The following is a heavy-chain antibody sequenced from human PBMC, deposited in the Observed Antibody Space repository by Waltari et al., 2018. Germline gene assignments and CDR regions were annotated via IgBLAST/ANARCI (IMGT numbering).Heavy chain of an antibody. D-gene: IGHD2-15*01. CDR1: GFAVSSNY. V-gene: IGHV3-53*01. Sequence: VQMVESGGGLMQPGGSLRLSCAASGFAVSSNYMSWVRQAPGKGLQWVSGIFSGGSTYYADSVKGRFSISRDNSKNTLHLQMNSLRVEDTAIYYCARGIGSGNSLGYWGQGTLVTVSS. J-gene: IGHJ4*02. CDR2: IFSGGST. CDR3: ARGIGSGNSLGY.